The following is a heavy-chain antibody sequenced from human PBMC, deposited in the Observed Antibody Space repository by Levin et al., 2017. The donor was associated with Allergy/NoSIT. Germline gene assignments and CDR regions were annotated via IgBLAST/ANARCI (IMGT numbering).Heavy chain of an antibody. Sequence: GESLKISCKSSGYTFTGYYIHWVRQAPGQGLEYMGWINPNSGGTNYARKFQGRVTMTGDTSISTAYMELTRLTSDDTAVFYCTHSSYYSDLGDWGQGTLVTVSS. D-gene: IGHD4-11*01. V-gene: IGHV1-2*02. CDR2: INPNSGGT. CDR1: GYTFTGYY. J-gene: IGHJ4*02. CDR3: THSSYYSDLGD.